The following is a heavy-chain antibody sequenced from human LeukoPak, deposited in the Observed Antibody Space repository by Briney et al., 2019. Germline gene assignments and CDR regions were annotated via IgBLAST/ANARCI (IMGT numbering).Heavy chain of an antibody. CDR2: IYTSGST. V-gene: IGHV4-4*07. CDR1: GGSISSYY. J-gene: IGHJ3*02. Sequence: KPSETLSLTCTVSGGSISSYYWSWIRQPAGKGLEWIGRIYTSGSTNYNPSLKSRVTMSVDTSKNQFSLKLSSVTAADTAVYYCARYDADYYDSSGLRAFDIWGQGTMVTVSS. CDR3: ARYDADYYDSSGLRAFDI. D-gene: IGHD3-22*01.